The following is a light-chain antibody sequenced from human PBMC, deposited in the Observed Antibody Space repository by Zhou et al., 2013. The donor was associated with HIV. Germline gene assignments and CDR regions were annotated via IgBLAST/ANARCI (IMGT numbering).Light chain of an antibody. Sequence: DIQMTQSPSSLSASVGDKVNITCRASQNISTHLNWYQQKPGKAPKVLIYGASSLQSGVPLRFRGSGSGTEFTLTISSLQPEDFATYYCQQSYSTPRFTFGPGTKVDIK. V-gene: IGKV1-39*01. CDR2: GAS. CDR3: QQSYSTPRFT. CDR1: QNISTH. J-gene: IGKJ3*01.